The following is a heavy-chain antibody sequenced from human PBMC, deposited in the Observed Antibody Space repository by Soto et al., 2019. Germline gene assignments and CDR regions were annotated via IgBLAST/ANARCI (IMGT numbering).Heavy chain of an antibody. CDR1: GFTFSEYS. Sequence: PGGSLRLSCTASGFTFSEYSMSWVHQAPGKGLEWVSSITHSGTYVYYADSVKGRFTISRDSASNSLFLQMTSLRAEDTAVYHCARARGNDWYSDYWGQGTLVTVSS. J-gene: IGHJ4*02. D-gene: IGHD5-12*01. CDR3: ARARGNDWYSDY. V-gene: IGHV3-21*01. CDR2: ITHSGTYV.